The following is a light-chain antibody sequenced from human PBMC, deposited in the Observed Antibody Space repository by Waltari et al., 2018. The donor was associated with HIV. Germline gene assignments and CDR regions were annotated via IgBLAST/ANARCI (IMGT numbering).Light chain of an antibody. CDR3: QQRSNWPLT. V-gene: IGKV3-11*01. CDR2: DAS. Sequence: EIVLTQSRATLSLSPGERATLTCRASKSVSRYLAWYQQKPGQAPRLLIYDASNRATGIPGRFSGSGSGTDFTLTISSLEPEDFAVYYCQQRSNWPLTFGGGTKVEIK. CDR1: KSVSRY. J-gene: IGKJ4*01.